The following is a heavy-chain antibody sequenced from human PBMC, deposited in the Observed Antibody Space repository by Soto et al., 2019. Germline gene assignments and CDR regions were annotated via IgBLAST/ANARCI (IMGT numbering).Heavy chain of an antibody. J-gene: IGHJ4*02. D-gene: IGHD2-8*01. Sequence: GGSLRLSCAASGFTFSSYSMNWVRQAPGKGQEWVSYISSSSSTIYYADSVKGRFTISRDNAKNSLYLQMNSLRDEDTAVYYCARSGCTNGVCSREVICGLVPYYFDYWGQGTLVTVSA. CDR3: ARSGCTNGVCSREVICGLVPYYFDY. CDR2: ISSSSSTI. V-gene: IGHV3-48*02. CDR1: GFTFSSYS.